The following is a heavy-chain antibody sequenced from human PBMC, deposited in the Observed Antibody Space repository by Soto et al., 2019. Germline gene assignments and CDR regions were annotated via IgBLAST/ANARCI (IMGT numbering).Heavy chain of an antibody. Sequence: QVQLAESGGGVVQPGRSLRLSCAASGFSFSISPMHWVRQAPGKGPEWVALISYDGTNKFYADSVKGRFTISRDNSKSTLYLQVDSLRPEDAAVYYCARDTGLAPTVWGYWGHGTQVTVSS. D-gene: IGHD7-27*01. J-gene: IGHJ4*03. V-gene: IGHV3-30-3*01. CDR1: GFSFSISP. CDR3: ARDTGLAPTVWGY. CDR2: ISYDGTNK.